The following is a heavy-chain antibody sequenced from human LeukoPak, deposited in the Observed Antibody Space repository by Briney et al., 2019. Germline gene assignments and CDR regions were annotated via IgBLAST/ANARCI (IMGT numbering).Heavy chain of an antibody. CDR1: GFTFSSYS. CDR3: ARALPFPFHSGSYADAFDI. J-gene: IGHJ3*02. D-gene: IGHD1-26*01. V-gene: IGHV3-21*01. CDR2: TSSSSSYI. Sequence: GGSLRLSCAVSGFTFSSYSMNRVRQAPGKGLEWVSSTSSSSSYIYYADSVKGRFTISRDNAKNSLYLQMNSLRAEETAVYYCARALPFPFHSGSYADAFDIWGQGTMVIVSS.